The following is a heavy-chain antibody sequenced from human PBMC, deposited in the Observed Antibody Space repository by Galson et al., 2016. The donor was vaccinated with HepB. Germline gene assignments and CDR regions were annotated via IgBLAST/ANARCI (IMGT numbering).Heavy chain of an antibody. Sequence: SLRLSCAASGFTFSAYGMHWVRQAPGKGLEWVAFIRYDVTSQYYTDSVQGRFTIFRDNSNSTLYLQMNALRAEDTAVYFCARDVPLLMVTASPNDPFDFWGPGTMVTVSS. CDR3: ARDVPLLMVTASPNDPFDF. V-gene: IGHV3-30*02. J-gene: IGHJ3*01. D-gene: IGHD2-21*02. CDR2: IRYDVTSQ. CDR1: GFTFSAYG.